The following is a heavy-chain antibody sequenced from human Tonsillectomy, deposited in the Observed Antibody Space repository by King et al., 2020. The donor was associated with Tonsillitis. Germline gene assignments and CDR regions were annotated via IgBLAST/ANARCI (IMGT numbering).Heavy chain of an antibody. Sequence: VQLVESGGGVVQPGGSLRLSCASSGFDFSSYGMHWVRQAPGKGLQWVAVISFDATRENYADSVKGRFTISRDNSKNTLYLQMNSLRDEDTAVYYCARERLYSSDWGIDYWGQGSLVTVSS. J-gene: IGHJ4*02. V-gene: IGHV3-33*05. CDR2: ISFDATRE. D-gene: IGHD6-19*01. CDR1: GFDFSSYG. CDR3: ARERLYSSDWGIDY.